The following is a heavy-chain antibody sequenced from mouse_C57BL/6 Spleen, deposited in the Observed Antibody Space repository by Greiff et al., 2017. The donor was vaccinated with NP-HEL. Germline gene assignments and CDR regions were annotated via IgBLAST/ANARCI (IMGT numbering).Heavy chain of an antibody. Sequence: QVQLQQSGAELAKPGASVKLSCKASGYTFTSYWMHWVKQRPGQGLEWIGYINPSSGYTKYNQKFKDKATLTADKSSSTAYMKLSRLTYEASAVYYCARRHDYDEGFAYWGQGTLVTVSA. D-gene: IGHD2-4*01. CDR2: INPSSGYT. J-gene: IGHJ3*01. V-gene: IGHV1-7*01. CDR3: ARRHDYDEGFAY. CDR1: GYTFTSYW.